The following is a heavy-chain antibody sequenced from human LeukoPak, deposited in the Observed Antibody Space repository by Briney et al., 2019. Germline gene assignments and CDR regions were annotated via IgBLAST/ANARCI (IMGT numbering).Heavy chain of an antibody. J-gene: IGHJ5*02. D-gene: IGHD6-19*01. CDR3: AREARSGWSNWFDP. CDR2: IYYSGST. Sequence: SETLSLTCTVSGGSVSSDCYYWIWIRQPPGKGLVWIGYIYYSGSTNYNPSLKSRVTISVDTSKNQFSLKLSSVTAADTAVYYCAREARSGWSNWFDPWGQGTLVTVSS. CDR1: GGSVSSDCYY. V-gene: IGHV4-61*01.